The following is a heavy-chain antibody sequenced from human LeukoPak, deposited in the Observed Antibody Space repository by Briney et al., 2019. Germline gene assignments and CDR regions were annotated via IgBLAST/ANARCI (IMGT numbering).Heavy chain of an antibody. Sequence: GGSLRLSCAASGFTFSSYAMHWVRQAPGKGLEWVAVISYDGSNKYYADSVKGRFTISRDNSKNTLYLQMNSLRAEDTAVYYCARGRQGYYDSSGYYPWYFDYWGQGTLVTVSS. CDR1: GFTFSSYA. CDR3: ARGRQGYYDSSGYYPWYFDY. CDR2: ISYDGSNK. V-gene: IGHV3-30-3*01. D-gene: IGHD3-22*01. J-gene: IGHJ4*02.